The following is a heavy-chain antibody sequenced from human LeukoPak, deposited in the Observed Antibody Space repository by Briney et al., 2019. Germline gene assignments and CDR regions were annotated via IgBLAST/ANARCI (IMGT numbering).Heavy chain of an antibody. Sequence: GGSLRLSLAGSEYTISDYYMNWIRQDPGKGLEGESYSSSRGSSMYYADSVKGRFTISRDNAKTSLYLQMNSLRAEDTAVYYCARAVAGWTYDFWSGYWFDPWGQGTLVTVSS. CDR3: ARAVAGWTYDFWSGYWFDP. J-gene: IGHJ5*02. CDR2: SSSRGSSM. CDR1: EYTISDYY. V-gene: IGHV3-11*01. D-gene: IGHD3-3*01.